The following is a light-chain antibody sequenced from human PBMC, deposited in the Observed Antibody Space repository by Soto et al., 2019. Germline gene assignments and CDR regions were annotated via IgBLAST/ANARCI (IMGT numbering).Light chain of an antibody. J-gene: IGKJ5*01. V-gene: IGKV4-1*01. Sequence: DIVMTQSPDSLAVSLGERATINCKSSQNVLYSSNNKNYLAWYQQRPGQPPKLLIYWASTRESGVPDRFSGSGSGTDFTPTISSLQAEDVAVYYCQQYYSNPLTFGQGTRLEIK. CDR2: WAS. CDR3: QQYYSNPLT. CDR1: QNVLYSSNNKNY.